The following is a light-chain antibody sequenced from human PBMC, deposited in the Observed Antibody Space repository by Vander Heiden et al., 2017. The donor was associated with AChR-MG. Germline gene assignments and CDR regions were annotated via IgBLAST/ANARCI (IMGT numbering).Light chain of an antibody. CDR1: QTVNSN. Sequence: EIVLTQSPATLSVSPGERATLSCRASQTVNSNLAWYQQKPGQAPRLLIYGASTRATGLPARFSGSGSGTEFTLTISSLQSEDFAVYHCQQYDAWPRTFGQGTKVEIK. V-gene: IGKV3-15*01. CDR3: QQYDAWPRT. CDR2: GAS. J-gene: IGKJ1*01.